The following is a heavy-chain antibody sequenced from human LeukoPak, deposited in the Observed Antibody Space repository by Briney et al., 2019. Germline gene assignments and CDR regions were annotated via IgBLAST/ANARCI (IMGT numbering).Heavy chain of an antibody. CDR3: AKDQGSGYPSYDAFDI. CDR1: GFTFSSYW. Sequence: PGGSLRLSCAASGFTFSSYWMSWVRQAPGKGLDWVAVISYDGSNKYYADSVKGRFTISRDNSKNTLYLQMNSLRAEDTAVYYCAKDQGSGYPSYDAFDIWGQGTMVTVSS. CDR2: ISYDGSNK. V-gene: IGHV3-30*18. D-gene: IGHD5-12*01. J-gene: IGHJ3*02.